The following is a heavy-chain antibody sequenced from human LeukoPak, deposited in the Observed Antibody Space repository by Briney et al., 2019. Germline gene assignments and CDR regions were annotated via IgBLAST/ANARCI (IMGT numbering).Heavy chain of an antibody. Sequence: PSQTLSLTCTVSGGSISSGDYYWSWIRQPPGKGPEWIGYIYYSGSTYYNPSLKSRVTISVDTSKNQFSLKLSSVTAADTAVYYCARGLGYCSSTSCYFYWFDPWGQGTLVTVSS. CDR1: GGSISSGDYY. V-gene: IGHV4-30-4*08. CDR3: ARGLGYCSSTSCYFYWFDP. CDR2: IYYSGST. J-gene: IGHJ5*02. D-gene: IGHD2-2*03.